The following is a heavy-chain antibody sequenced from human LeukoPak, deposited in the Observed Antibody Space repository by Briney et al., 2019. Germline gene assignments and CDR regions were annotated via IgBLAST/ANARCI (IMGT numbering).Heavy chain of an antibody. V-gene: IGHV3-30-3*01. CDR2: ISYDGSNK. CDR1: GFTFSSYA. D-gene: IGHD3-10*01. CDR3: ARDQAHYGSGSYIDY. J-gene: IGHJ4*02. Sequence: PGRSLRLSCAASGFTFSSYAMHWVRQAPGKGLEWVAVISYDGSNKYYADSVKGRFTISRDNSKNTLYLQMNSLRAEDTAVYYCARDQAHYGSGSYIDYWGQGTLVTVSS.